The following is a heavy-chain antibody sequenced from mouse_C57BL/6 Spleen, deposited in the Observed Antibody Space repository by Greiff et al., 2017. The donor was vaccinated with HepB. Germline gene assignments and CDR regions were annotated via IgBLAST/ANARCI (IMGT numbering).Heavy chain of an antibody. CDR1: GYAFSSSW. V-gene: IGHV1-82*01. J-gene: IGHJ2*01. D-gene: IGHD1-1*01. CDR2: IYPGDGDT. CDR3: ARSRYGRILDY. Sequence: VQLVESGPELVKPGASVKISCKASGYAFSSSWMNWVKQRPGKGLEWIGRIYPGDGDTKYNGKFKGKATLTVDKSSSTAYMQLSSLTSEDSAVYFGARSRYGRILDYWGQGTTLTVSS.